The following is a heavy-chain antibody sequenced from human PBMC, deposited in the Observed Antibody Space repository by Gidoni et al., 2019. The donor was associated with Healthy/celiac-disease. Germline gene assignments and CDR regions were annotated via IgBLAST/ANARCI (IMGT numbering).Heavy chain of an antibody. CDR3: ARVGGGLDY. CDR1: GGTFSSYA. CDR2: IIPILGIA. Sequence: QVQLVQSGAEEKKPGSSVKVSCTASGGTFSSYAISWVRQAPGQGLEWMGRIIPILGIANDAQKFQGRVTMTADKSTSTAYMELSSLGSEDAAVYYCARVGGGLDYWGQGTLVTVSS. J-gene: IGHJ4*02. V-gene: IGHV1-69*04. D-gene: IGHD3-16*01.